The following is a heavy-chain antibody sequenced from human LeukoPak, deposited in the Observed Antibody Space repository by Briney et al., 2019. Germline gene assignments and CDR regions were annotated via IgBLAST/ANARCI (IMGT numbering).Heavy chain of an antibody. CDR2: ISGSGGST. Sequence: GGSLRLSCAASGFTFSSYAMSWARQAPGKGLEWVSAISGSGGSTYYADSVKGRFTISRDNSKNTLYLQMNSLRAEDTAVYYCANYDSSGYYYFDYWGQGTLVTVSS. CDR3: ANYDSSGYYYFDY. CDR1: GFTFSSYA. J-gene: IGHJ4*02. D-gene: IGHD3-22*01. V-gene: IGHV3-23*01.